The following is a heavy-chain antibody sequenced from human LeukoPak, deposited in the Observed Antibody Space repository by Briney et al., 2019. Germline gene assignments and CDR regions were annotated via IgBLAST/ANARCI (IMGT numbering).Heavy chain of an antibody. J-gene: IGHJ5*02. CDR1: GGSISTYY. Sequence: SETLSLTCTLSGGSISTYYWSWIRQPPGKGLEWIEYIYYSGSTNYNPSLKSRVTISIDTSKNQFSLKLSSVTAADTAVYYCARDGDRLRSWFDAWGQGTLVTVSS. D-gene: IGHD4-17*01. V-gene: IGHV4-59*01. CDR2: IYYSGST. CDR3: ARDGDRLRSWFDA.